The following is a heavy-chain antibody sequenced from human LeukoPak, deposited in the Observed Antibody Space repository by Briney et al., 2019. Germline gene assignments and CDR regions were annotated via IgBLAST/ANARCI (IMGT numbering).Heavy chain of an antibody. Sequence: SVKVSCKASGGTFSYYTISWVRQAPGQGLEWMGRIIPFLGITNYAQKFQGRVTITADKSTSTAYMELSSLRSEDTAVYYWARATSEIPAAALTGSKYYYYYMDVWDKGTTVTVSS. J-gene: IGHJ6*03. V-gene: IGHV1-69*02. CDR2: IIPFLGIT. CDR1: GGTFSYYT. CDR3: ARATSEIPAAALTGSKYYYYYMDV. D-gene: IGHD2-2*01.